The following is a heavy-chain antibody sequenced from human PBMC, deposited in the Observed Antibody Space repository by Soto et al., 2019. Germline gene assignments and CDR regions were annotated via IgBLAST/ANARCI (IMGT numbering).Heavy chain of an antibody. CDR1: GFTFDDYA. V-gene: IGHV3-9*01. CDR2: ISWNSVLI. D-gene: IGHD2-21*01. CDR3: AKGRSYWYIDF. Sequence: SLRLSCAASGFTFDDYAMHWVRQVPGKGLEWVSGISWNSVLIGYADSVKGRFTISRDNAKKSLYLQMNSLRLDDTALYFCAKGRSYWYIDFWGRGTLVTVSS. J-gene: IGHJ2*01.